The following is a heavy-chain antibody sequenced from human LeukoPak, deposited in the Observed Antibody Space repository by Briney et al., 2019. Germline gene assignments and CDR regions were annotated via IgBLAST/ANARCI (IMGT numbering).Heavy chain of an antibody. J-gene: IGHJ4*02. CDR2: ISGRGGST. V-gene: IGHV3-23*01. Sequence: PGGSLRLSCAATGCTFMSYGMSWVRQAPGKGLDWVSTISGRGGSTYYADSVKGGFTIPRDNTNNTLYLPIHSQTADDTAVYYFAASYSGSSWGIFGYWGQGTLVTVSS. CDR3: AASYSGSSWGIFGY. CDR1: GCTFMSYG. D-gene: IGHD6-6*01.